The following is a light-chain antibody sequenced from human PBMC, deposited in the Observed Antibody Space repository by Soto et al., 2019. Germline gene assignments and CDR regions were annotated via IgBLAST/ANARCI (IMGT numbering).Light chain of an antibody. Sequence: DIPMTQSPSTLSASVGDRVTITCRASQSISNWLAWYQQKPGKAPKLLIYKTSNLDSGVPSRFSGSGSVTEFSLTISSLQPDDFATYYCQQYKSFSLTFGGGTRVEVK. J-gene: IGKJ4*01. CDR2: KTS. CDR1: QSISNW. CDR3: QQYKSFSLT. V-gene: IGKV1-5*03.